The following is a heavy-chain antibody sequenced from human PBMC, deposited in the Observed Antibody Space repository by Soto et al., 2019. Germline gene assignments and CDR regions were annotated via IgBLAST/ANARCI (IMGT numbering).Heavy chain of an antibody. CDR3: ARSPVPAAKGAYYYGMDV. Sequence: SETLSLTCTVSGGSISSGGYYWSWIRQHPGKGLEWIGYIYYSGSTYYNPSLKSRVTISVDTSKNQFSLKLSSVTAADTAVYYCARSPVPAAKGAYYYGMDVRGQGTTVTVSS. CDR2: IYYSGST. J-gene: IGHJ6*02. CDR1: GGSISSGGYY. D-gene: IGHD2-2*01. V-gene: IGHV4-31*03.